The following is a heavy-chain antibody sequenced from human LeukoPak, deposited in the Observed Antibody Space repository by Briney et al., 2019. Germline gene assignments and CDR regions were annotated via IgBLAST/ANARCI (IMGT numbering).Heavy chain of an antibody. CDR1: GYSFTSYW. CDR2: IYPGDSDT. J-gene: IGHJ6*03. V-gene: IGHV5-51*01. D-gene: IGHD6-13*01. CDR3: ARQSYAGSSWYKPSGEYYYYYYYMDV. Sequence: GESLKISCKGSGYSFTSYWIGWVRQMPGKGLEWMGIIYPGDSDTRYSPSFQGQVTISADKSISTAYLQWSSLKASDTAMYYCARQSYAGSSWYKPSGEYYYYYYYMDVWGKGTTVTVSS.